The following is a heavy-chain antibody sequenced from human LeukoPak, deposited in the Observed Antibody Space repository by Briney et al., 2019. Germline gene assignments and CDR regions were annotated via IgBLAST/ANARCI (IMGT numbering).Heavy chain of an antibody. CDR3: ARPYCSSTSCSNWFDP. J-gene: IGHJ5*02. CDR1: GYTFTGYN. D-gene: IGHD2-2*01. Sequence: ASVKVSCKASGYTFTGYNIHWVRQAPGQGLEWMGWIIPNSGVAGYAQKFQGRVTMTRDTSISTAYMELSRLRSDDTAVYYCARPYCSSTSCSNWFDPWGQGTLVTVSS. V-gene: IGHV1-2*02. CDR2: IIPNSGVA.